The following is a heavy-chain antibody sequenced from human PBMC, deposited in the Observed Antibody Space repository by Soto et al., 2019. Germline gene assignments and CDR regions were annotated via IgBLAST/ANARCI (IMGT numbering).Heavy chain of an antibody. Sequence: GGSLRVSCSVSGFTFGSYNMNWVRQAPGKGLEWVSSISSSSSYIYYADSVKGRFTISRDNAKNSLYLQMNSLRAEDTAVYYCARAFVPDENDAFDIWGQGPMVTVSS. CDR1: GFTFGSYN. CDR3: ARAFVPDENDAFDI. V-gene: IGHV3-21*01. CDR2: ISSSSSYI. J-gene: IGHJ3*02.